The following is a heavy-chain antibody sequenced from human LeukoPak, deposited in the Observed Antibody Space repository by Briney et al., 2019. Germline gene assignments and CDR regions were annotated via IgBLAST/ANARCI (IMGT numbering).Heavy chain of an antibody. V-gene: IGHV4-59*01. Sequence: SETLSLTCTVSGGSISNYYWSWIRQPPGKGLEWIGYVQYSGSTNYNPSLKSRVTIPLDASQNQFSLKLSSVTAADTAVYYCARGQPQWLPYWGQGTLVTVSS. CDR3: ARGQPQWLPY. D-gene: IGHD6-19*01. J-gene: IGHJ4*02. CDR1: GGSISNYY. CDR2: VQYSGST.